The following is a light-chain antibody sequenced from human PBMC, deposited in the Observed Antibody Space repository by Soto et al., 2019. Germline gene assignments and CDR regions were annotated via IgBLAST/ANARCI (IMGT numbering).Light chain of an antibody. Sequence: QAVVTQPPSVSGAPGQRVTISCTGSSSNIGAGYDVHWYQQVPGTAPKLLIFNNNNRPSGVPDRFSGSKSGTSASLAITGLQAEDEADYYCQSYDSSLSGWVVFGGGTKLTVL. CDR2: NNN. CDR1: SSNIGAGYD. V-gene: IGLV1-40*01. CDR3: QSYDSSLSGWVV. J-gene: IGLJ2*01.